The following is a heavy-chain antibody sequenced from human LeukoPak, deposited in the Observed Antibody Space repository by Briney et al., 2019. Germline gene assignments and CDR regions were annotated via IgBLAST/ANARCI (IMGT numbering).Heavy chain of an antibody. Sequence: PGGSLRLSCAASGFTFSSYWMHWVRQAPGKGLEWVSAILGGGGSTYYADSVKGRFTISRDNSKNSLYLQMNSLRTEDTALYYCAKDKYAAVARYYFDYWGQGTLVTVSS. CDR1: GFTFSSYW. V-gene: IGHV3-43*02. CDR3: AKDKYAAVARYYFDY. CDR2: ILGGGGST. J-gene: IGHJ4*02. D-gene: IGHD6-19*01.